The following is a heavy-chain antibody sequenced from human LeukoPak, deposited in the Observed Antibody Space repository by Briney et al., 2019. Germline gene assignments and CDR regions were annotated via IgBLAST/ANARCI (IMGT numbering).Heavy chain of an antibody. CDR1: GFTFSSYA. V-gene: IGHV3-20*01. CDR3: QQWLDGAYYFDY. J-gene: IGHJ4*02. Sequence: PGGSLRLSCAASGFTFSSYAMSWVRQAPGKGLEWVSGINWNGGSTGYADSVKGRFTISRDNAKNSLYLQMNSLRAEDTAVYARQQWLDGAYYFDYWGQGTLVTVSS. D-gene: IGHD6-19*01. CDR2: INWNGGST.